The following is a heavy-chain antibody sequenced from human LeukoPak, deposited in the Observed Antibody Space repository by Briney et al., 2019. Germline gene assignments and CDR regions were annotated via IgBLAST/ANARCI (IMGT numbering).Heavy chain of an antibody. CDR2: ISSSSSYI. CDR1: GFTFSHYA. Sequence: GGSLRLSCVASGFTFSHYAMSWVRQAPGKGLEWVSSISSSSSYIYYADSVKGRFTISRDNAKNSLYLQMNSLRAEDTAVYYCAREDSSSWYGLDYYYYYMDVWGKGTTVTVSS. CDR3: AREDSSSWYGLDYYYYYMDV. J-gene: IGHJ6*03. V-gene: IGHV3-21*01. D-gene: IGHD6-13*01.